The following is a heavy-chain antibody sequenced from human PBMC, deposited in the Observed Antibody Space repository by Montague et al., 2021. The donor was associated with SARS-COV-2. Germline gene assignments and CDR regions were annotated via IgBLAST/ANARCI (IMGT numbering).Heavy chain of an antibody. CDR3: ARSYGDYRDSYFDY. Sequence: PALVKPTQTLTLTCTFSGFSLNTSGMCVSWIRQPPGKALEWLALIDWDEDQYYSTSLKTRLTISKDTSKNQAVLTMTSMDLIDTATYYCARSYGDYRDSYFDYWGQGTLVTVSS. D-gene: IGHD4-17*01. CDR1: GFSLNTSGMC. J-gene: IGHJ4*02. CDR2: IDWDEDQ. V-gene: IGHV2-70*01.